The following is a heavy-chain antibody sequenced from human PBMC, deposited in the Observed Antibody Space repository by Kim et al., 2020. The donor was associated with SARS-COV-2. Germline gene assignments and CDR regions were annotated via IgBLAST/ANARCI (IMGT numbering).Heavy chain of an antibody. V-gene: IGHV3-11*06. J-gene: IGHJ6*02. Sequence: GGSLRLSCAASGFTFSDYYMSWIRQAPGKGLEWVSYISSSSSYTNYADSVKGRFTISRDNAKNSLYLQMNSLRAEDTAVYYCARGECSSTSCYSVQIAYYYGMDVWGQGTTVTVSS. CDR1: GFTFSDYY. CDR2: ISSSSSYT. CDR3: ARGECSSTSCYSVQIAYYYGMDV. D-gene: IGHD2-2*02.